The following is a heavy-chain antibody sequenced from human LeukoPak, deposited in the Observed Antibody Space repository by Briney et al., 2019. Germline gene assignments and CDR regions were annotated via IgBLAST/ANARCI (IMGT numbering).Heavy chain of an antibody. J-gene: IGHJ4*02. Sequence: PGGSLRLSCAASGFTVSSNYMSWVRQAPGKGLEWVSVIYSGGSTYYADSVKGRFTISRDNSKNTLYLQMNSLRAEDTAVYYCAKERSWELLDYFDYWGQGTLVTVSS. CDR2: IYSGGST. D-gene: IGHD1-26*01. V-gene: IGHV3-53*01. CDR3: AKERSWELLDYFDY. CDR1: GFTVSSNY.